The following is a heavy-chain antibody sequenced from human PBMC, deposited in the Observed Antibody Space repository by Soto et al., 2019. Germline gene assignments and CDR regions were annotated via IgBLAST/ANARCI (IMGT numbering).Heavy chain of an antibody. J-gene: IGHJ6*02. CDR2: ISGSGGST. D-gene: IGHD6-13*01. V-gene: IGHV3-23*01. CDR1: GFTFSSYA. CDR3: GRADRSSGWLSPFDVEEYYYYGMDV. Sequence: GGSLRLSCAASGFTFSSYAMSWVRQAPGKGLEWVSAISGSGGSTYYADSVKGRFTISRDNSKNTLYLQMSSLRAEDTAVYYCGRADRSSGWLSPFDVEEYYYYGMDVWGRGTTFT.